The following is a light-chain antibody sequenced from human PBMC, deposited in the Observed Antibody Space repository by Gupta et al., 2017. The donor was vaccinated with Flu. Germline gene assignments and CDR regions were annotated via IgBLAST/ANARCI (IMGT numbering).Light chain of an antibody. CDR2: KAS. J-gene: IGKJ1*01. CDR1: QGVSTW. Sequence: DIQMTQSPPTLSASVGDTVTITCRASQGVSTWLAWYQQKPGQAPNLLIYKASSLHSGVPSRFSGSGSETEFTLTITGLQPEDFATYYCQQYSTYSWTFGHETRVEIK. V-gene: IGKV1-5*03. CDR3: QQYSTYSWT.